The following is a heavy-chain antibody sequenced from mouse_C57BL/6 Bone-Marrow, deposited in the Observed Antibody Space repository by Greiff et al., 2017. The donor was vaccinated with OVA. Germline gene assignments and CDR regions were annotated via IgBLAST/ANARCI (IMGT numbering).Heavy chain of an antibody. CDR2: IFPGSGST. D-gene: IGHD1-1*01. J-gene: IGHJ2*01. V-gene: IGHV1-75*01. CDR3: AREEDYYGSSLG. CDR1: GYAFSSYW. Sequence: QVQLQQSGAELVKPGASVKISCKASGYAFSSYWMNWVKQRPGQGLEWIGWIFPGSGSTYYNEKFKGKATLTVDKSSSTAYMLLSSLTSEDSAVYFCAREEDYYGSSLGWGQGTTLTVSS.